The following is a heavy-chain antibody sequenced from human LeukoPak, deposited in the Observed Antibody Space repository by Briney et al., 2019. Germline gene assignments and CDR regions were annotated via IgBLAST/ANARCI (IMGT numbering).Heavy chain of an antibody. J-gene: IGHJ4*02. CDR2: IYPGDSDT. D-gene: IGHD3-10*01. CDR1: GYTFTNYW. CDR3: ARRWYFGSEKYYAFDY. V-gene: IGHV5-51*01. Sequence: GESLKTSSQASGYTFTNYWIGWVRQMPGKGLGWMGIIYPGDSDTRYSPSFQGQVTISADKSISAAYLQWNSLKASDTAMYYCARRWYFGSEKYYAFDYWGQGTLVTVSS.